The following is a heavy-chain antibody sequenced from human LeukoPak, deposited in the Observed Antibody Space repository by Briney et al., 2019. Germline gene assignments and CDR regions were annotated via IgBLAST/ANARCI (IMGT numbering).Heavy chain of an antibody. V-gene: IGHV3-43D*03. CDR3: AKDKSYYYYYYYMDV. J-gene: IGHJ6*03. CDR1: GFTFKEHA. CDR2: ISWDGSST. Sequence: GASLRLSCAASGFTFKEHAMHWVRQVPGKGLELLSLISWDGSSTYYADSVEGRFIISRDNSNNSLYLQMNNLRPEDTAFYYCAKDKSYYYYYYYMDVWGKGTTVTVSS.